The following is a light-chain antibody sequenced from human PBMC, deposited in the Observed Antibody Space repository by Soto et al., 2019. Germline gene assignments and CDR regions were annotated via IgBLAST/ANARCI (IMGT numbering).Light chain of an antibody. CDR2: EDN. CDR3: QSYNTSIRV. Sequence: NFMLTQPHSVSESPGKTVTISCTRSSGSIASNDVQWDQQRPGSAPTTVIYEDNQRPSGVPDRFSGSIHSSSNSASLTSSGLKTEVEADYYCQSYNTSIRVFDGVTKLTVL. J-gene: IGLJ3*02. V-gene: IGLV6-57*03. CDR1: SGSIASND.